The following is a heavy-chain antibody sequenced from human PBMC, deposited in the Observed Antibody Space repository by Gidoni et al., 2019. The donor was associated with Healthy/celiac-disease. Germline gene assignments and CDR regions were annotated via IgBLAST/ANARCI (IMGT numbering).Heavy chain of an antibody. CDR2: INPSGGST. J-gene: IGHJ3*02. D-gene: IGHD5-18*01. Sequence: QVQLVQSGAEVKKPGASVQVSCKSSGYTFTSYYMHWVRQAPGQGLEWMGIINPSGGSTSYAQKFQGRVTMTRDTSTSTVYMELSSLRSEDTAVYYCARVAGYSYGSTDAFDIWGQGTMVTVSS. CDR1: GYTFTSYY. V-gene: IGHV1-46*01. CDR3: ARVAGYSYGSTDAFDI.